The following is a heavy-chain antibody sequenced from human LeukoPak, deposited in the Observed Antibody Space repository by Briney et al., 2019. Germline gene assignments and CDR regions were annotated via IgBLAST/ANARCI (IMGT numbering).Heavy chain of an antibody. CDR1: GFSFSNYG. CDR3: ARDSGGYSFDY. D-gene: IGHD1-26*01. V-gene: IGHV3-30*03. Sequence: GSLRLSCAASGFSFSNYGMHWFRQAPGKGLEWVASISYHTSDKFYADSVKGRFTISRDNSLDTLYLQMNSLRDEDTAVYYCARDSGGYSFDYWGQGTLVTVSS. J-gene: IGHJ4*02. CDR2: ISYHTSDK.